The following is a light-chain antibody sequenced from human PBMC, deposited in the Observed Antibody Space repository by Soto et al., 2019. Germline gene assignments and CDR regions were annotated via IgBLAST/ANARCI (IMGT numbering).Light chain of an antibody. CDR1: SSDVGAYNY. CDR2: EVS. Sequence: QSALTQPASVSGSPGQSITISCTGTSSDVGAYNYVSWYQQHPGKAPKVMIYEVSNRPSGVSNRFSGSKSANTASLTISGLQAEDEADYYCSSYTTSTTWVFGGGTKLTVL. CDR3: SSYTTSTTWV. V-gene: IGLV2-14*01. J-gene: IGLJ3*02.